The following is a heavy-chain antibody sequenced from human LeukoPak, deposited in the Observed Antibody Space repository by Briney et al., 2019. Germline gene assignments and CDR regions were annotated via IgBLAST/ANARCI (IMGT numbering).Heavy chain of an antibody. CDR2: IYHSGST. CDR3: ARVPNYDFWSGPPEGY. D-gene: IGHD3-3*01. V-gene: IGHV4-30-2*01. CDR1: GGSISSGGYY. J-gene: IGHJ4*02. Sequence: KPSETLSLTCTVSGGSISSGGYYWSWIRQPPGKGLEWIGYIYHSGSTYYNPSLKSRVTISVDRSKNQFSLKLSSVTAADTAVYYCARVPNYDFWSGPPEGYWGQGTLVTVSS.